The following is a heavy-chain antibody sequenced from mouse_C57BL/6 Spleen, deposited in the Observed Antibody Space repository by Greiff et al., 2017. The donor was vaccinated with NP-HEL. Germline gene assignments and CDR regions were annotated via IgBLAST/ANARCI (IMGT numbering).Heavy chain of an antibody. CDR1: GYTFTDYY. Sequence: EVQLQQSGPELVKPGASVKISCKASGYTFTDYYMNWVKQSHGKSLEWIGDINPNNGGTSYNQKFKGKATLTVDKSSSTAYMELRSLTSEDSAVYYCARSGDDYGIYWGQGTLVTVSA. J-gene: IGHJ3*01. V-gene: IGHV1-26*01. CDR3: ARSGDDYGIY. CDR2: INPNNGGT. D-gene: IGHD2-4*01.